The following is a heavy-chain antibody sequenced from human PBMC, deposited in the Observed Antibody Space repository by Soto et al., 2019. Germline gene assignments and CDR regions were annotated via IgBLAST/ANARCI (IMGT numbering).Heavy chain of an antibody. CDR1: GDSVSSNSAA. CDR3: ARDFFSHSSSWYFAFDY. V-gene: IGHV6-1*01. CDR2: TYYRSKWYN. Sequence: SQTLSLTCASSGDSVSSNSAAWNWIRPSPSRGLEWLGRTYYRSKWYNDYAVSVKSRITINPDTSKNQFSLQLNSVTPEDTAVYYCARDFFSHSSSWYFAFDYWGQGTLVTVSS. D-gene: IGHD6-13*01. J-gene: IGHJ4*02.